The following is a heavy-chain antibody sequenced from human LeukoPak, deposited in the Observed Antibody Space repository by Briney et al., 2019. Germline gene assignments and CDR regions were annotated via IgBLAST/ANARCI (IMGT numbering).Heavy chain of an antibody. V-gene: IGHV3-73*01. D-gene: IGHD5-18*01. CDR2: IRSKLNNYAT. J-gene: IGHJ4*02. CDR3: TTREDTAMVAFDY. CDR1: GFTFSGSA. Sequence: GGSLRLSCATSGFTFSGSAMHWVRPAHGKGLEWVGRIRSKLNNYATAYAASVKGRFTISRDDSKNTAYLQMNSLKTEDTAVYYCTTREDTAMVAFDYWGQGTLVTVSS.